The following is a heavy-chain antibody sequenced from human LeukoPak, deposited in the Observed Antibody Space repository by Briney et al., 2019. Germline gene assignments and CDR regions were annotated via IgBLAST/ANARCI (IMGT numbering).Heavy chain of an antibody. CDR3: ASGLNWNMLRTLVYYYYGMDV. Sequence: SVKVSCKASGGTFSSYAISWVRQAPGQGLEWMGGIIPIFGTANYAQKFQGRVTITADESTSTAYMELSSLRSEDTAVYYCASGLNWNMLRTLVYYYYGMDVWGQGTTVTVSS. D-gene: IGHD1-1*01. CDR2: IIPIFGTA. J-gene: IGHJ6*02. V-gene: IGHV1-69*13. CDR1: GGTFSSYA.